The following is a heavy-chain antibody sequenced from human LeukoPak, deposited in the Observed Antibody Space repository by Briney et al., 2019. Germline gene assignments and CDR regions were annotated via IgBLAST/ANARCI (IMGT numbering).Heavy chain of an antibody. CDR2: IYSSGDT. CDR1: GFIVSSNF. D-gene: IGHD2-15*01. Sequence: GGSLRLSCAVSGFIVSSNFMTWVRQAPGKGLEWVSLIYSSGDTFYTDSVKGRFTISRDNSTNTLYLQMNSLRAEDTAVYYCAKYSPKAAAATSFDPWGQGTLVTVSS. J-gene: IGHJ5*02. V-gene: IGHV3-66*01. CDR3: AKYSPKAAAATSFDP.